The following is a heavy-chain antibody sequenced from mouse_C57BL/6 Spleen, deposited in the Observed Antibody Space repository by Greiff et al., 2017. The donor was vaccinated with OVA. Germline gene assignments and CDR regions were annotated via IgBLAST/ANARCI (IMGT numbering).Heavy chain of an antibody. CDR1: GYAFTHYL. Sequence: VKLQESGAELVRPGTSVKVSCKASGYAFTHYLIAWVKQRPGQGLEWIRVINPGSGGTNYNEKFKGKATLTADKSSSTAYMQLSSLTSEDSAVYFCARSDYYEGYYAMDYWGQGTSVTVSS. J-gene: IGHJ4*01. CDR3: ARSDYYEGYYAMDY. D-gene: IGHD1-1*01. V-gene: IGHV1-54*01. CDR2: INPGSGGT.